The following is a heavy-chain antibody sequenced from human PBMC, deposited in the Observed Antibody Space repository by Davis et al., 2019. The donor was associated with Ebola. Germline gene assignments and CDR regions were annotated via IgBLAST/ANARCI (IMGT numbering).Heavy chain of an antibody. CDR2: IYGNDDK. V-gene: IGHV2-5*01. Sequence: PTLANPTQTFTLTSSFPGFSLSSSGLVVGWLRQPPGKALDWLAFIYGNDDKRYSPSLKNRLTITKDTSKNQVVLTMTDMDPGDTATYYCARVPGGFSNWGQGTLVTVSS. CDR1: GFSLSSSGLV. CDR3: ARVPGGFSN. D-gene: IGHD3-16*01. J-gene: IGHJ4*02.